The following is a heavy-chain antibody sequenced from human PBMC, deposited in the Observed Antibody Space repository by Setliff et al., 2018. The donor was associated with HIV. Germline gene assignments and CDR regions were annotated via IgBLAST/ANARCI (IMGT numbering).Heavy chain of an antibody. CDR2: ITGDNDNT. CDR3: ATYHYYDSSAYYIDLYYLDY. D-gene: IGHD3-22*01. V-gene: IGHV1-3*01. Sequence: ASVKVSCKASGYTFNNYAMHWVRQAPGQRLEWLGWITGDNDNTKYSEKFQGRVTITTDESTNTVYMELSSLRSDDTAVYYCATYHYYDSSAYYIDLYYLDYWG. CDR1: GYTFNNYA. J-gene: IGHJ4*01.